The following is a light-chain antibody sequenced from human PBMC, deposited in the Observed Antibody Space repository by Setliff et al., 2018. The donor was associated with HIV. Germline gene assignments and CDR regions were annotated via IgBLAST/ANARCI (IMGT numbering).Light chain of an antibody. J-gene: IGLJ2*01. Sequence: QSVLTQPPSASGSPGQSVTISCTGTSSDVGGYNFVSWYQHHPGNAPKLMIYDVSKRPSGVPDRFSGSKSGNTASLTVSGLQAEDEADYYCSSYASGDTWIFAGGTKVTVL. CDR3: SSYASGDTWI. CDR2: DVS. V-gene: IGLV2-8*01. CDR1: SSDVGGYNF.